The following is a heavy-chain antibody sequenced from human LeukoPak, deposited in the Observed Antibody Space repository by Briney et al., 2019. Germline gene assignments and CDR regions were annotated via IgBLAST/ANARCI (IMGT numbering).Heavy chain of an antibody. V-gene: IGHV1-2*02. Sequence: ASVKVSCKASGYTFSGYYLHWVRQAPGQGLQWVGWINPNSGDTHYAQMFQGRVTMTRDTSINTAYMELRRVGSDDTAVYYCAKSAQYSSAWFTGSFDYWGQGTLVTVSS. CDR1: GYTFSGYY. D-gene: IGHD6-13*01. CDR2: INPNSGDT. J-gene: IGHJ4*02. CDR3: AKSAQYSSAWFTGSFDY.